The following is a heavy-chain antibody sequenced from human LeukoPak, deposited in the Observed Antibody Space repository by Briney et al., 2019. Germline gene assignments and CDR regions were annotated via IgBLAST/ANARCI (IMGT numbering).Heavy chain of an antibody. V-gene: IGHV4-39*01. J-gene: IGHJ4*02. CDR1: GGSISGSNYY. Sequence: SETLSLTCTVSGGSISGSNYYWGWIHQPPGKGLEWIGSIHYSGNTYYIPSLKSRVTISVDTSKNQFSLKLTSVTAADTAVYYCAKSPPTTVITLDSWGQGTLVTVSS. CDR2: IHYSGNT. CDR3: AKSPPTTVITLDS. D-gene: IGHD4-17*01.